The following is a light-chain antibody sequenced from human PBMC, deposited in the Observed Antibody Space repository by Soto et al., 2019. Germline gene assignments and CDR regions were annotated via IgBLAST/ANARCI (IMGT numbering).Light chain of an antibody. J-gene: IGKJ1*01. CDR2: DAS. CDR1: EVITNR. Sequence: DIETYQTPATLSASVGDSVTITCRASEVITNRLAWYQQKPGKAPKVLIYDASNLESGVPSRFSGSRSGTEFILTISSLQPDDFATYYCQHYGGMWTFGQGTKVDIK. V-gene: IGKV1-5*01. CDR3: QHYGGMWT.